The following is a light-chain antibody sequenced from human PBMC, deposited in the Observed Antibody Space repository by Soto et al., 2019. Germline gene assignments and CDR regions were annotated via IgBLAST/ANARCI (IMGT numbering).Light chain of an antibody. Sequence: EIGLAQSTETLSLSPGDRATLSYRASQSVSGNLAWYQQKPGQSPRLLIYDASNRATGIPARFSGSGSRTDWTLTISSLEPEDLAVYYCQQRSDWLLTLGGGTKVDIK. CDR1: QSVSGN. V-gene: IGKV3-11*01. CDR3: QQRSDWLLT. CDR2: DAS. J-gene: IGKJ4*01.